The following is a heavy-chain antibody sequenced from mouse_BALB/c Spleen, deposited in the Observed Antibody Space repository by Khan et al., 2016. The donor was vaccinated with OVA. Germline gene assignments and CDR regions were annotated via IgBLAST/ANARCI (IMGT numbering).Heavy chain of an antibody. J-gene: IGHJ1*01. V-gene: IGHV3-2*02. D-gene: IGHD1-1*01. Sequence: EVQLQESGPGLVKPSQSLSLTCTVTGYSITSDYAWNWIRQFPGNKLEWRGYISYSGSTGYNPSLKSRLSITRDTSNNQFFLQLNAVTTEDTATYYCARRYYYGHWYFDVWGAGTTVTVSS. CDR2: ISYSGST. CDR3: ARRYYYGHWYFDV. CDR1: GYSITSDYA.